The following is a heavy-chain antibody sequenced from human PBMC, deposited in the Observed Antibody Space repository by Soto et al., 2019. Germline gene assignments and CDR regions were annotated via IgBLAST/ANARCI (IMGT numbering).Heavy chain of an antibody. CDR3: ASGPR. CDR1: GFTFSDSW. V-gene: IGHV3-7*01. Sequence: VQLVESGGGLVQPGESLRLSCAASGFTFSDSWMSWVRQAPGKGLEWVANINTDGSVKSYVASVEGRFTISRDNTNSSLFLQMTGLRGDDTAIYYCASGPRWGQGTLVTVSS. J-gene: IGHJ4*02. CDR2: INTDGSVK.